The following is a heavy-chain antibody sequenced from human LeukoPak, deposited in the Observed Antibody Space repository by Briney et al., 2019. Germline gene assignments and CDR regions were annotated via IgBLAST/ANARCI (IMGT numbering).Heavy chain of an antibody. J-gene: IGHJ6*03. D-gene: IGHD6-19*01. CDR2: IYTSGST. V-gene: IGHV4-4*07. CDR1: GGSISSYY. Sequence: SETLSLTCTVSGGSISSYYWSWIRQPAGKGLEWIGRIYTSGSTNYNPSLKSRVTMSVDTSKNQFSLKLSSVTAADTAVYYCARVLVVAGTYYYYYYMDVWGKGTTVTVSS. CDR3: ARVLVVAGTYYYYYYMDV.